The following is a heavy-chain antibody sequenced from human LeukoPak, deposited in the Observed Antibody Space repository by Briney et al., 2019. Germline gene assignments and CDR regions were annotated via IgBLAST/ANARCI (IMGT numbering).Heavy chain of an antibody. D-gene: IGHD2-2*02. V-gene: IGHV3-30*01. Sequence: GGSLRLSCAASGFTFSSYAMHWVRQAPGKGLEWVAVISYDGSNKYYADSVKGRFTISRDNSKNTLYLQMNSLRAEDTAVYYCARSVGYCSSTSCYTRAYNWFDPWGQGTLVTVSS. CDR3: ARSVGYCSSTSCYTRAYNWFDP. J-gene: IGHJ5*02. CDR1: GFTFSSYA. CDR2: ISYDGSNK.